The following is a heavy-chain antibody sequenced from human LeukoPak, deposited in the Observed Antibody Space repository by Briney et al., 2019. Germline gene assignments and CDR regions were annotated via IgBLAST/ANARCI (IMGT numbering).Heavy chain of an antibody. Sequence: SETLFLTCTVSGASFSSSTYYWGWIRQPPGKGLEWIGSIYYSGSTYYNPSLKSRVTMSVDTSKNQFSLKLSSVTAADTAVYYCVRHAGGISATGTRPFDYLGQGTLVTVSS. V-gene: IGHV4-39*01. CDR1: GASFSSSTYY. CDR2: IYYSGST. J-gene: IGHJ4*02. CDR3: VRHAGGISATGTRPFDY. D-gene: IGHD6-13*01.